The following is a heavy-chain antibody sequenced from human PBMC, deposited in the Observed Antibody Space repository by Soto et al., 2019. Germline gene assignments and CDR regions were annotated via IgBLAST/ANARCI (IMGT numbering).Heavy chain of an antibody. J-gene: IGHJ4*02. Sequence: EAHLVESGGGLVQPGGSRRLSCAASGFSFSSFTMNWVRQAPGKGLEWISYITASGGTIFYADSVRGRFTISRDNAKDSLYLQMNSLRPEDTAVYYCVREDYYGSGSPDYWGRGTLVTVSS. CDR1: GFSFSSFT. CDR2: ITASGGTI. V-gene: IGHV3-48*01. CDR3: VREDYYGSGSPDY. D-gene: IGHD3-10*01.